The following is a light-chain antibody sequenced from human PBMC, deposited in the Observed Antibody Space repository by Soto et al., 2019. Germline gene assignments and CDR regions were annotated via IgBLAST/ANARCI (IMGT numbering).Light chain of an antibody. CDR3: SSYAGSNNFV. Sequence: QSALTQPPSASGSPGQSVTISCTGTSSDVGGYKYVSWYQQHPGKAPKLMIYEVSKRPSGVPDRFSGSKSDNTASLTVSGLQAEDEAGYYCSSYAGSNNFVFGTGTKLTVL. CDR2: EVS. CDR1: SSDVGGYKY. J-gene: IGLJ1*01. V-gene: IGLV2-8*01.